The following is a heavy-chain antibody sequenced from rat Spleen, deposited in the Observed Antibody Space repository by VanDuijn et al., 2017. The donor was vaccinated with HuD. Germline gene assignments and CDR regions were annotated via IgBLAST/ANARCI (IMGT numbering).Heavy chain of an antibody. Sequence: EVKLVESGGGLVQPGRSLKLSCVASGFTFNNYGMHWIRQAPTKGLEWVASIGYEDSITYYGDSVKGRFTLSRDNAKSTLYLQMNSLRSEDTATYYCTRELGDWGQGVMVTVSS. CDR1: GFTFNNYG. V-gene: IGHV5-29*01. D-gene: IGHD5-1*01. J-gene: IGHJ2*01. CDR3: TRELGD. CDR2: IGYEDSIT.